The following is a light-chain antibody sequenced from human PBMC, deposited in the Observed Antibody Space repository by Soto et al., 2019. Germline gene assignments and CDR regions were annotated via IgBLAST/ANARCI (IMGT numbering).Light chain of an antibody. Sequence: EIVLTQSPAHLSLSPGERATLSCRASQSVSSYLAWYQQKPGQAPRLLIYDASDSATDIPARFSGSGSGTVLTLTISSLAPEDFSVYYGQQLETFGGGTKVEL. J-gene: IGKJ4*01. CDR3: QQLET. V-gene: IGKV3-11*01. CDR2: DAS. CDR1: QSVSSY.